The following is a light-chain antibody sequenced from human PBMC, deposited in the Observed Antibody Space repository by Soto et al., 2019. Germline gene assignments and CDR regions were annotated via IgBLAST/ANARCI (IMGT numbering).Light chain of an antibody. V-gene: IGLV2-14*01. CDR3: SSYTSDSTWG. CDR1: TSDVGYSQY. Sequence: QSALTQPASVSGSPGQSIPISCTGPTSDVGYSQYVSWYQQHPGKAPKLIIFEVRTRPSGVSNRFSGSKSGNTASLTISGRQADDEDDYYCSSYTSDSTWGFGEGTKVTVL. CDR2: EVR. J-gene: IGLJ3*02.